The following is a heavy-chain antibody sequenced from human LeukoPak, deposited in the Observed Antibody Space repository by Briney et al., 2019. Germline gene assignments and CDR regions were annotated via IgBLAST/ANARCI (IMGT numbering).Heavy chain of an antibody. CDR2: ISSSGSTI. D-gene: IGHD3-3*01. CDR1: GFTFSDYY. Sequence: GGSLRLSSAASGFTFSDYYMSWIRQAPGKGLEWVSYISSSGSTIYYADSVKGRFTISRDNAKNSLYLQMNSLRAEDTAVYYCARGPASPWYYDFWSGYFDYWGQGTLVTVSS. V-gene: IGHV3-11*01. J-gene: IGHJ4*02. CDR3: ARGPASPWYYDFWSGYFDY.